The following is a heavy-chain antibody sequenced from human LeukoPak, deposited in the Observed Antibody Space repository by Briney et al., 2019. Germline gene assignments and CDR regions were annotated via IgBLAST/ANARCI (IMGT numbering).Heavy chain of an antibody. D-gene: IGHD4/OR15-4a*01. V-gene: IGHV3-23*01. CDR3: ARDTLGEGEDANYAVYYFDY. CDR2: ITASGDNT. J-gene: IGHJ4*02. CDR1: GFIFSDYV. Sequence: PGGSLRLSCEASGFIFSDYVMIWVRQAPGKGLEWVSGITASGDNTYYSDSVKGRFTMSRDNAKNSLYLQMNGLRAEDTAVYYCARDTLGEGEDANYAVYYFDYWGQGSVVTVSS.